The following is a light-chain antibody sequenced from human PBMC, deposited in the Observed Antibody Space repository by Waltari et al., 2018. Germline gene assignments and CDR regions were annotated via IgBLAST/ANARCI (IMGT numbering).Light chain of an antibody. CDR3: AAWDDSLTVR. V-gene: IGLV1-47*01. J-gene: IGLJ3*02. CDR2: RND. CDR1: SSNIGSNF. Sequence: QSVLTQPPSASGTPGQRVTIPCSGSSSNIGSNFVCWYQHLPGTAPKLLIDRNDQRPSGVPDRFSGSRSGTSASLAISGLRSEDEADYYCAAWDDSLTVRFGGGTKLTVL.